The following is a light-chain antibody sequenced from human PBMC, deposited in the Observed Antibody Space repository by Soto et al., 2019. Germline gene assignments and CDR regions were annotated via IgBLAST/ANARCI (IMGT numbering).Light chain of an antibody. CDR2: GAS. Sequence: EIVLTQSPGTLSLSPGERATLSCRASQSVGSSQLAWHQQKPGQAPRLLIYGASSRATGIPHRLSCSGYGTDFSLTISRLVPEDFTVYYCQQYASSHRGFVQGTKV. J-gene: IGKJ1*01. CDR3: QQYASSHRG. V-gene: IGKV3-20*01. CDR1: QSVGSSQ.